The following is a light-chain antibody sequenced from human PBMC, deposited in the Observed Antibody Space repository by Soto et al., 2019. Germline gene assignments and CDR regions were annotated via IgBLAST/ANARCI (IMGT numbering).Light chain of an antibody. CDR3: QRYTRSSWK. Sequence: EIVLTQSPGTLSLSPGERATLSCRASQSVDSLYFAWYQQKPCQAPRLLIFGASNRATGIPDRFSGSGSGADLTLTISRLYPEDFAVYYCQRYTRSSWKFAQVTKVDIK. J-gene: IGKJ1*01. CDR1: QSVDSLY. V-gene: IGKV3-20*01. CDR2: GAS.